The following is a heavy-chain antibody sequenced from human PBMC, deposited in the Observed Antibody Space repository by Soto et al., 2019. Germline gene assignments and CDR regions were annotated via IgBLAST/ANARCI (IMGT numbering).Heavy chain of an antibody. V-gene: IGHV1-69*13. CDR3: ASDYGNNWFDP. J-gene: IGHJ5*02. D-gene: IGHD3-16*01. Sequence: GASLKVSCTASRGTFSIYALSWVRQAPGQGLQWMGGIIPIFGTANYAQKFQGRVTITADESTSTAYMELSSLRSEDTAVYYCASDYGNNWFDPWGQGTLVTVSS. CDR2: IIPIFGTA. CDR1: RGTFSIYA.